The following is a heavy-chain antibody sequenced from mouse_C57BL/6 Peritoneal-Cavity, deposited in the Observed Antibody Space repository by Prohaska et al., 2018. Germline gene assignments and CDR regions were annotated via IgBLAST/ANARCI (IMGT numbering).Heavy chain of an antibody. Sequence: EVQLVESGGGLVKPGGSLKLSCAASGFTFSSYAMSWVRQTPEKRLEWFATXXXGGSYTYYPDNVKVRFTISRDNAKNNLYLQMSHLKSEDTAMYYCARDQHYGSRTYFDYWGQGTTLTVSS. CDR2: XXXGGSYT. V-gene: IGHV5-4*01. J-gene: IGHJ2*01. D-gene: IGHD1-1*01. CDR1: GFTFSSYA. CDR3: ARDQHYGSRTYFDY.